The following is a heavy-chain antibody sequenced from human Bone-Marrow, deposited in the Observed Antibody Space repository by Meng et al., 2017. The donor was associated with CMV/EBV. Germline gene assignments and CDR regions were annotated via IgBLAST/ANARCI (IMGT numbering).Heavy chain of an antibody. CDR3: ARDGTTSRWDYYYGMDV. Sequence: GGSLRLSCAASGFTVSSNYMSWVRQAPGKGLEWVSVIYSGGSTYYADSVKGRFTISRDNSKNTLYLQMNSLRAEDTAVYYCARDGTTSRWDYYYGMDVWGQGTKVTVSS. CDR2: IYSGGST. J-gene: IGHJ6*02. CDR1: GFTVSSNY. D-gene: IGHD4-17*01. V-gene: IGHV3-66*02.